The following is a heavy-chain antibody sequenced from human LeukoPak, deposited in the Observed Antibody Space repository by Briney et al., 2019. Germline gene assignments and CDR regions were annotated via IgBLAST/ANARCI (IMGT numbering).Heavy chain of an antibody. J-gene: IGHJ4*02. V-gene: IGHV3-23*01. CDR2: IRPDGDRT. Sequence: GGSLRLSCAASGFTFSTYAITWVRQGPGKGLEWVSAIRPDGDRTYYANSVRGRFTISRDNSKDAVYLQINGLRVEDTAVYYCAREQSGTRGWYTVDYWGQGTLVTVSS. CDR1: GFTFSTYA. D-gene: IGHD6-19*01. CDR3: AREQSGTRGWYTVDY.